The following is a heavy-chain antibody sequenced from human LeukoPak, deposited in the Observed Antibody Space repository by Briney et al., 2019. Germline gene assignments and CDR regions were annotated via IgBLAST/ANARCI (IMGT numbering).Heavy chain of an antibody. CDR3: AKDGVYGGNSVLPYSYYGMDV. CDR1: GFTFSSYA. Sequence: GGSLRLSCAASGFTFSSYAMSWVRQAPGKGLEWVSAISGSGGSTYYADSVKGRFTISRDNSKNTLYLQMNSLRAEDTAVYYCAKDGVYGGNSVLPYSYYGMDVWGQGTTVTVSS. V-gene: IGHV3-23*01. D-gene: IGHD4-23*01. CDR2: ISGSGGST. J-gene: IGHJ6*02.